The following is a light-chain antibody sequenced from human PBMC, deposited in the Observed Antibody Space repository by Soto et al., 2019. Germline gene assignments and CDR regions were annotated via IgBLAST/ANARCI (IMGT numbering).Light chain of an antibody. Sequence: QSVLTQPASVSGSPGQSITISCTGTSSDVGGYNYVSWYQQHPGKAPKLMIYDVSNRPSGVSNRFSGSKSGNTASLTISGLQAEDEADYYCSSYTSSSTRPVVFCGGTKVTVL. CDR1: SSDVGGYNY. CDR2: DVS. CDR3: SSYTSSSTRPVV. V-gene: IGLV2-14*01. J-gene: IGLJ2*01.